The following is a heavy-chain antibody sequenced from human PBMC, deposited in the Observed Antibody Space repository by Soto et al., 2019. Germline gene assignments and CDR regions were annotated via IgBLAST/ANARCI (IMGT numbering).Heavy chain of an antibody. CDR3: AKDGDCINTSCYGEGFDP. CDR2: ISGSGGNT. Sequence: GGSLRLSCAASGFNFSSYAMHWVRQAPGKGLEWVSAISGSGGNTYYADSVKGRFTISRDNSKNTLYLQMNSLRAEDTAVYYCAKDGDCINTSCYGEGFDPWGQGTLVTVSS. CDR1: GFNFSSYA. D-gene: IGHD2-2*01. V-gene: IGHV3-23*01. J-gene: IGHJ5*02.